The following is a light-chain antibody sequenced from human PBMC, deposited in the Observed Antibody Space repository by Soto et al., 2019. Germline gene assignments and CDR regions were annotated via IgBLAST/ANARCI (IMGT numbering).Light chain of an antibody. CDR2: EVS. CDR3: SSYASSNNFQV. Sequence: QSVLTQPASVSGSPGQSITISCTGNSSDGGGYNYVSWYQQHPGNAPKLIISEVSKRPSGVPDRFSGSKSGNTASLTVSGLQAEDEADYYCSSYASSNNFQVFVTGTNVTV. CDR1: SSDGGGYNY. J-gene: IGLJ1*01. V-gene: IGLV2-8*01.